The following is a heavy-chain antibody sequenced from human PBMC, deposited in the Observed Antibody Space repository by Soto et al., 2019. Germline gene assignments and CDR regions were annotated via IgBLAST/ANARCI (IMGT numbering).Heavy chain of an antibody. Sequence: SETLSLTCSVSGGSISRGGYFWSWIRQHPGKGLEWIGYISYSGSTYYNPSLRSRVTLSVDTSKNQFSLKLNSVTAADTAVYYCARDIYCSSASCYDPWGQGTLVTVSS. D-gene: IGHD2-2*01. CDR2: ISYSGST. V-gene: IGHV4-31*03. CDR1: GGSISRGGYF. CDR3: ARDIYCSSASCYDP. J-gene: IGHJ5*02.